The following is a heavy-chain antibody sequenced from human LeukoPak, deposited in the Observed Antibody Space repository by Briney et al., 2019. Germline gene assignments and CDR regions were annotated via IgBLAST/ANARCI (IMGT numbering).Heavy chain of an antibody. CDR1: GYTFTSNY. CDR3: ARDSGMDYYDSSGYYYVLLRN. D-gene: IGHD3-22*01. CDR2: ISPSGGST. Sequence: AASVKVSCKAFGYTFTSNYMHWVRQAPGQGPEWMGVISPSGGSTTYAQKFQGRVTLTRDMSTSTDYLELSSLRSDDTAVYYCARDSGMDYYDSSGYYYVLLRNWGQGTLITVSS. J-gene: IGHJ4*02. V-gene: IGHV1-46*01.